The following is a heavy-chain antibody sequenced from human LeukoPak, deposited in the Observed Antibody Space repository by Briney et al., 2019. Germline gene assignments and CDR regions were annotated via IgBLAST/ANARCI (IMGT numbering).Heavy chain of an antibody. D-gene: IGHD2-2*01. CDR1: GFTFSNAW. J-gene: IGHJ4*02. Sequence: PGGSLRLSCAASGFTFSNAWMSWVRQAPGKGLEWVGRIKSKTDGGTTEYAAPVKGRFTISRDDSKNTLYLQMNSLKTEDTAVYYCTTDYCSSTSCQSSRIDYWGQGTLVTVSS. V-gene: IGHV3-15*01. CDR3: TTDYCSSTSCQSSRIDY. CDR2: IKSKTDGGTT.